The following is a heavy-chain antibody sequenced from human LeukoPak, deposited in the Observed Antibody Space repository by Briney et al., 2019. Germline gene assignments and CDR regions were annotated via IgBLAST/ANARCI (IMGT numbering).Heavy chain of an antibody. Sequence: TLSLTCAISGDSVPSNSAAWNWIRQSPSRGLEWLGRTYYRSKWYNDYAVSVKSRITINPDTSKNQFSLQLNSVTPEDTAVYYCARGRYGDFIHTYNWFDPWGQGTLVTVSS. V-gene: IGHV6-1*01. J-gene: IGHJ5*02. CDR3: ARGRYGDFIHTYNWFDP. D-gene: IGHD4-17*01. CDR2: TYYRSKWYN. CDR1: GDSVPSNSAA.